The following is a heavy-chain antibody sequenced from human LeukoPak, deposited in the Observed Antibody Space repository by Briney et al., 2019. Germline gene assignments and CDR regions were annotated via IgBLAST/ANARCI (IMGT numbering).Heavy chain of an antibody. Sequence: GGSLRLSCAASGFTVSSSSMNWVRLGPGKGLEWVSVISSDGSTYYADSVKGRFTISRDNSRNTLSLQMYGLRADDTAVYYCARGQEQFSSPWQWGPRRKNFYYYGMDVWGQGTTVTVSS. CDR3: ARGQEQFSSPWQWGPRRKNFYYYGMDV. CDR1: GFTVSSSS. J-gene: IGHJ6*02. D-gene: IGHD6-19*01. V-gene: IGHV3-66*01. CDR2: ISSDGST.